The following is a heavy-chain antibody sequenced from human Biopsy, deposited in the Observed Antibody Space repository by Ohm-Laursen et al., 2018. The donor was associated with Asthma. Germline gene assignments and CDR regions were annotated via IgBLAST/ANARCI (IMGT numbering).Heavy chain of an antibody. Sequence: SLRLSCAASGFTFSSYGMHWVRQAPGKGLEWVAVIWYDGSNKYYADSVKGRFTISRDNSKNTLYLQMNSLRAEDTAVYYCARSIYVFWSGYYGMDVWGQGTTVTVSS. V-gene: IGHV3-33*01. J-gene: IGHJ6*02. D-gene: IGHD3-3*01. CDR1: GFTFSSYG. CDR3: ARSIYVFWSGYYGMDV. CDR2: IWYDGSNK.